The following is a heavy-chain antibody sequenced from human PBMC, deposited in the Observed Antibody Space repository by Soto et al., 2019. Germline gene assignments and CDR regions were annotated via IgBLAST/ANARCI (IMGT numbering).Heavy chain of an antibody. CDR2: IRGSGGST. Sequence: GGSLRLSCAASGFTFSSYAMSWVRQAPGKGLEWVSAIRGSGGSTYYADSVKGRFTISRDNSKNTLYLQMNSLRAEDTAVYYCAKLPSSGYYTYYFDYWGQGTLVTVSS. J-gene: IGHJ4*02. CDR1: GFTFSSYA. CDR3: AKLPSSGYYTYYFDY. V-gene: IGHV3-23*01. D-gene: IGHD3-22*01.